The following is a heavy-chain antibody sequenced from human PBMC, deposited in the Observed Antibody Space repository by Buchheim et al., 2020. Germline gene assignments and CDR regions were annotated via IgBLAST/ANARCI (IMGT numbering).Heavy chain of an antibody. J-gene: IGHJ2*01. CDR1: GGSISSYY. Sequence: QVQLQESGPGLVKPSETLSLTCTVSGGSISSYYWSWIRQPPGKGLEWIGYIYYSGSTNYNPSLKIRVTITVDTSKNQFPLKLSSVTAADTAVYYCARPFYRDGYFDLWGRGTL. CDR3: ARPFYRDGYFDL. D-gene: IGHD4-17*01. V-gene: IGHV4-59*08. CDR2: IYYSGST.